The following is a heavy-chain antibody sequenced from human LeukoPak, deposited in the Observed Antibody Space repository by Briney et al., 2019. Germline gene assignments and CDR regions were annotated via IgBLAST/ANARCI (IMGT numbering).Heavy chain of an antibody. D-gene: IGHD2-2*01. J-gene: IGHJ4*02. CDR1: GGTFSSYA. CDR3: ARIKLGYCSSTSCPGYFDY. Sequence: SVKVSCKASGGTFSSYAISWVRQAPGQGLEWMGRIIPILGIANYAQKFQGRVTITADKSTSTAYMELSSLRSEDTAVYYCARIKLGYCSSTSCPGYFDYWGQGTLVTVSS. CDR2: IIPILGIA. V-gene: IGHV1-69*04.